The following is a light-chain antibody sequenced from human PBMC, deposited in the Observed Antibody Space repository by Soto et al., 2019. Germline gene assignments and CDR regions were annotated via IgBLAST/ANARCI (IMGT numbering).Light chain of an antibody. CDR2: GAS. CDR1: QRVSSN. J-gene: IGKJ2*01. V-gene: IGKV3-15*01. Sequence: EIVMTQSPATLSVSPGERATLSCRASQRVSSNLAWYQQKPGQAPRLLIYGASTRATGIPARFSGSGSGTEFTLTISSLQSEDFAVYYCQQYNNWTPLTFGQGTKLEIK. CDR3: QQYNNWTPLT.